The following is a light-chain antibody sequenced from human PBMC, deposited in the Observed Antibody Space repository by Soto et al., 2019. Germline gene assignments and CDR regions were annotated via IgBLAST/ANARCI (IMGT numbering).Light chain of an antibody. J-gene: IGLJ3*02. CDR2: DVS. V-gene: IGLV2-14*03. CDR3: TSFTNTTTGV. Sequence: QSVLTQPASVSGSPGQSITISCTGTSSDIGGFSFVSWYQQHPGKAPKLVMYDVSFRPTGVSNRFSGSKSGNTASLTISGLQVEDEADYYCTSFTNTTTGVFGGGTKVTVL. CDR1: SSDIGGFSF.